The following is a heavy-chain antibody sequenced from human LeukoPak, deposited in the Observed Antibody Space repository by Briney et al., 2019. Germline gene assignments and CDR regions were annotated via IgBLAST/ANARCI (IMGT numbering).Heavy chain of an antibody. D-gene: IGHD6-19*01. V-gene: IGHV4-4*09. Sequence: SETLSLTCNVSGASMSSNYWSWIRQPPGKGLEWIGYIYHSGNTNYSPSLESRVTMSVDESKNQFSLRVHFVSAADTAVYYCASTRRASVAGRFDSWGQGTLVTVSS. CDR3: ASTRRASVAGRFDS. CDR2: IYHSGNT. J-gene: IGHJ4*02. CDR1: GASMSSNY.